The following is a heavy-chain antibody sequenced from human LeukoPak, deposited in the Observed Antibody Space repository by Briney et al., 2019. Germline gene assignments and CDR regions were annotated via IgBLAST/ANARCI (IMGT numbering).Heavy chain of an antibody. CDR1: GFTFGDYA. CDR2: IRSKTYGGTT. Sequence: PGGSLRLSCTVSGFTFGDYAVSWVRQAPGKGLEWVSFIRSKTYGGTTEYAASVSGRFTISRDDSKGIAYLQMNSLKTGDTGVYYCTRETGSYYYYYYMDVWGKGTTVTVSS. V-gene: IGHV3-49*04. J-gene: IGHJ6*03. CDR3: TRETGSYYYYYYMDV.